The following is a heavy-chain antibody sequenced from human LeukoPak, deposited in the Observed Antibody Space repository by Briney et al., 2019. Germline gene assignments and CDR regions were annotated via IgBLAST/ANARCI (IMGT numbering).Heavy chain of an antibody. CDR3: ARGAPIGAQRGYSYGW. J-gene: IGHJ4*02. V-gene: IGHV4-34*01. CDR2: INHSGST. Sequence: TSETLSLTCAVYGGSFSGYYWSWIRQPPGKGLEWIGEINHSGSTNYNPSLKSRVTISVDTSKNQFSLELSSVTAADTAVYYCARGAPIGAQRGYSYGWWGQGTLVTVSS. D-gene: IGHD5-18*01. CDR1: GGSFSGYY.